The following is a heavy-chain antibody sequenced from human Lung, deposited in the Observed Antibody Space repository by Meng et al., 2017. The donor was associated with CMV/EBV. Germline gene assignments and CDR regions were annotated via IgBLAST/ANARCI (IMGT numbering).Heavy chain of an antibody. J-gene: IGHJ6*02. V-gene: IGHV2-5*01. D-gene: IGHD2-21*01. CDR2: IYWNDDK. CDR3: ARNVVVRSGDYYYYIMDV. CDR1: GFSLTTSRVG. Sequence: SGXXLVXPTQTLTLTCSFSGFSLTTSRVGVEWIRQPPGKALEWLGLIYWNDDKRYSPSLKSRLTLTKDTSKNQVVLTMTNMDLVDTATYFCARNVVVRSGDYYYYIMDVWXPGTXVTVSS.